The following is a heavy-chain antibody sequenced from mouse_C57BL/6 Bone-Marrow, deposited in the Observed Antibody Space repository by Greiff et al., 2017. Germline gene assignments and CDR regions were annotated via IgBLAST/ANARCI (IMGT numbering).Heavy chain of an antibody. CDR2: IYPGSGST. J-gene: IGHJ2*01. Sequence: QVQLQQPGAELVKPGASVKMSCKASGYTFTSYWITWVKQRPGQGLEWIGDIYPGSGSTNYNEKFKSKATLTVDTSSNTAYMQLSSLTTEDSAIYYCARSGTPYWGQGTTLTVSS. D-gene: IGHD4-1*01. CDR3: ARSGTPY. V-gene: IGHV1-55*01. CDR1: GYTFTSYW.